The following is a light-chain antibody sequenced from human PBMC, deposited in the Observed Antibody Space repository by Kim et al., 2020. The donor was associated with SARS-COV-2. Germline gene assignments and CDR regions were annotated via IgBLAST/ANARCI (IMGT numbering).Light chain of an antibody. V-gene: IGKV3-20*01. J-gene: IGKJ5*01. CDR3: QQYGSSPH. Sequence: LSPRESATLSCRASPSLSSSYLAWYQHKPGQAPRLLIYGVSTRATGIPDRFSCSGSGTDFTLTISRLDPEDFAVYYCQQYGSSPHFGQGTRLEIK. CDR2: GVS. CDR1: PSLSSSY.